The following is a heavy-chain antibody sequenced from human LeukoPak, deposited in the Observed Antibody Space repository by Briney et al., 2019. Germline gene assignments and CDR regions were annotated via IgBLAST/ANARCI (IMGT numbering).Heavy chain of an antibody. D-gene: IGHD2-15*01. J-gene: IGHJ4*02. CDR2: ISYDGSNK. CDR3: AREGYCSGGSCFGAFGY. V-gene: IGHV3-30*03. Sequence: GGSLRLPCAASGFTFSSYGMHWVRQAPGKGLEWVAVISYDGSNKYYADSVKGRFTISRDNSKNTLYLQMNSLRAEDTAVYYCAREGYCSGGSCFGAFGYWGQGTLVTVSS. CDR1: GFTFSSYG.